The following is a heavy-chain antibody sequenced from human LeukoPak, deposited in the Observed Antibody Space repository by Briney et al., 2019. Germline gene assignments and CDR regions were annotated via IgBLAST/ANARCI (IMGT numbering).Heavy chain of an antibody. J-gene: IGHJ3*02. CDR3: ARRRSSSPNDAFDT. V-gene: IGHV1-2*02. Sequence: ASVKVSCKASGYTFTGYYMHWVRQAPGQGLEWMGWINPNSGGTNYAQKFQGRVTMTRDTSISTAYMELSRLRSDDTAVYYCARRRSSSPNDAFDTWGQGTMVTVSS. CDR1: GYTFTGYY. D-gene: IGHD6-13*01. CDR2: INPNSGGT.